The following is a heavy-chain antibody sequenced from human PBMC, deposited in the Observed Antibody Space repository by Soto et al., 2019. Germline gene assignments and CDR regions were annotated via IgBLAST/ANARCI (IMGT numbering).Heavy chain of an antibody. CDR3: SRASRGDCSGGSCYLLEWFDP. Sequence: SETLSLTCTVSGGSISSGCYYWSWIRQHPGKGLEWIGYIYYSGSTYYNPSLKSRVTISVDTSKNQFPLKLSSVTAADTAVYYCSRASRGDCSGGSCYLLEWFDPWGRRTLVAV. D-gene: IGHD2-15*01. CDR2: IYYSGST. V-gene: IGHV4-31*03. J-gene: IGHJ5*02. CDR1: GGSISSGCYY.